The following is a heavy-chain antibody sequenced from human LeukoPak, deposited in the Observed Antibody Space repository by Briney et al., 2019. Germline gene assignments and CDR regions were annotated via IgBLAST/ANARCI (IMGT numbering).Heavy chain of an antibody. J-gene: IGHJ4*02. D-gene: IGHD3-22*01. Sequence: ASVKVSCKASGYTFTSYFIHWVRQAPGQGLEWMGILKPSGGSTSYAQQFQGRVTMTRDTSTSTVYMELSSLRSEDTAVYYCAGTYHYDSSGYYFGYWGQGTLVTVSS. CDR3: AGTYHYDSSGYYFGY. V-gene: IGHV1-46*01. CDR1: GYTFTSYF. CDR2: LKPSGGST.